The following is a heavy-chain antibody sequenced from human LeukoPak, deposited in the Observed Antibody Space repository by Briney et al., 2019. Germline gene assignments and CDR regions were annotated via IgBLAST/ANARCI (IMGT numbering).Heavy chain of an antibody. V-gene: IGHV3-30-3*01. CDR2: ISYDGSNK. CDR3: ARGRDGYNYYFDY. D-gene: IGHD5-24*01. J-gene: IGHJ4*02. CDR1: GFTFSSYA. Sequence: AGGTLRLSCAASGFTFSSYAMHWVRQAPGKGLEWVAVISYDGSNKYYGDSVKGRFTISRDNSKNTLYLQMNSLRAEDTAVYYCARGRDGYNYYFDYWGQGTLVTVSS.